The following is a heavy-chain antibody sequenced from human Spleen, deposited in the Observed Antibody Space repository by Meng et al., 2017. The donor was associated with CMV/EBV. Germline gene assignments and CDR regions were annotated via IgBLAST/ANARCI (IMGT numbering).Heavy chain of an antibody. CDR2: INHSGST. CDR1: GGSFSGHY. Sequence: SETLSLTCTVYGGSFSGHYWSWVRQPPGKGLEWIGEINHSGSTNSNPSLKSRVTISVDKSKNQFSLRLRSVTAADTAVYYCARGLSSYDHYGTDVWGQGTTVTVSS. V-gene: IGHV4-34*01. CDR3: ARGLSSYDHYGTDV. J-gene: IGHJ6*02. D-gene: IGHD2/OR15-2a*01.